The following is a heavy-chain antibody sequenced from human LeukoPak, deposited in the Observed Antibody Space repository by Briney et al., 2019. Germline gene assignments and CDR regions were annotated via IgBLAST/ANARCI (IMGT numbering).Heavy chain of an antibody. CDR2: IKQDGSEK. D-gene: IGHD2-15*01. J-gene: IGHJ4*02. V-gene: IGHV3-7*01. Sequence: GGSLRLSCAASGLTFSNYWMDWVRQAPGKGLEWVANIKQDGSEKNYVDSVKGRFIISRDNAKNSLYPQMNTLRADDTAVYYCARVSGMVAASVSDYWGQGTLVTVSS. CDR1: GLTFSNYW. CDR3: ARVSGMVAASVSDY.